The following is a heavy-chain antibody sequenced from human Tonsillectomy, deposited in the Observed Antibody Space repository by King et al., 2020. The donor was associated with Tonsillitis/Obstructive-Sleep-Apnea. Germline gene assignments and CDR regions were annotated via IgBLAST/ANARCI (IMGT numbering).Heavy chain of an antibody. CDR2: ISAYNGNT. CDR3: ARVGLRFLEWGSNCMDV. V-gene: IGHV1-18*01. CDR1: GYTFTSYG. J-gene: IGHJ6*03. Sequence: VQLVESGAEVKKPGASVKVSCKASGYTFTSYGISWVRQAPGQGLEWMGWISAYNGNTNYAQKLQGRVTMTTDTSTSTAYMELRSLRSDDTAVYYCARVGLRFLEWGSNCMDVWGKGTTVTVSS. D-gene: IGHD3-3*01.